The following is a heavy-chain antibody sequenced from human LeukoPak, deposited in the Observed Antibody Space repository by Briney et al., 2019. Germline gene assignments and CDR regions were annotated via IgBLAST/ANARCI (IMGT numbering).Heavy chain of an antibody. CDR3: ASGEYWSAGSCYSAAFDI. CDR1: GYTGSSYW. V-gene: IGHV3-74*01. J-gene: IGHJ3*02. Sequence: PGGSLRGDSAAAGYTGSSYWAYSVRVTRWAERECVSQIYSVGSSTNYADSVKGRFTISRDNAKNTLYLQMHSLRVEITAVYYCASGEYWSAGSCYSAAFDIWGQGTMVTVSA. CDR2: IYSVGSST. D-gene: IGHD2-15*01.